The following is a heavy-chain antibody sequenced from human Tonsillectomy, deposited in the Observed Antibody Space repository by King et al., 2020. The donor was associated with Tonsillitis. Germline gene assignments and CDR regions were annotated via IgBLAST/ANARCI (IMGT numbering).Heavy chain of an antibody. Sequence: VQLVESGGGFVQPGGSLRLSCSASGFTFSGSAMHWVRQAPGKGLEYVAAIDSDGTHTFSADSVKGRFTISRDNSKNTLFLHMTSLTAADTAVYYCVRVDYGAYDLWGQGTLVTVSS. D-gene: IGHD4-17*01. CDR2: IDSDGTHT. CDR1: GFTFSGSA. J-gene: IGHJ5*02. CDR3: VRVDYGAYDL. V-gene: IGHV3-64D*06.